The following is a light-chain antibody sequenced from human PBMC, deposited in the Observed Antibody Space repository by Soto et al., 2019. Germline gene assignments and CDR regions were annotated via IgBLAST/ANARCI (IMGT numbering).Light chain of an antibody. CDR3: SSYTSSSTLVV. CDR2: EVS. Sequence: QSVLTQPASVSGSPGQSITISCTGTSSDVGGYNYVSWYQQHPGKAPKLMIYEVSNRPSGVSNRFSGSKSGNTASLTISGLQAEDEADYYCSSYTSSSTLVVFGGGTKRTV. V-gene: IGLV2-14*01. CDR1: SSDVGGYNY. J-gene: IGLJ2*01.